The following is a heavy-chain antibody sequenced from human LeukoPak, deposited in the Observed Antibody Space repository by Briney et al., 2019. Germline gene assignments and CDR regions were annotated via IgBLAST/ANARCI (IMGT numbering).Heavy chain of an antibody. Sequence: GGSLRLSCAASGFIFSDYYMSWIRQAPGKWLEWVSYISSGSTMYYTDSVKGRFTISRDNAKDSLYLQMNSLRAEDTAVYYCARDPGSGYEEHFDYWGQGTLVTVSS. V-gene: IGHV3-11*01. CDR1: GFIFSDYY. CDR3: ARDPGSGYEEHFDY. J-gene: IGHJ4*02. D-gene: IGHD5-12*01. CDR2: ISSGSTM.